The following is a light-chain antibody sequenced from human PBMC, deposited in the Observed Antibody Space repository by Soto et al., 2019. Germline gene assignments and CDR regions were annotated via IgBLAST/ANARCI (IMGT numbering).Light chain of an antibody. J-gene: IGKJ4*01. CDR2: GAS. V-gene: IGKV1-39*01. CDR3: QQSNNYPLT. Sequence: DIQMTQSPSSLSASVGDRVTITCRASQSISSDLNWYQQKPGEAPKLLVYGASNLQSGVPSTFSGSGSGTDFTLTINSLQPEDFATYYCQQSNNYPLTFGGGTKVEIK. CDR1: QSISSD.